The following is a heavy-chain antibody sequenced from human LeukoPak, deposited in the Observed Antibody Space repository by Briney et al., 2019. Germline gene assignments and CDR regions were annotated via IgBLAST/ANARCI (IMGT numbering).Heavy chain of an antibody. D-gene: IGHD6-19*01. Sequence: SETLSLTCTVSGASISSYYWSWIRQPPGKGLEWIGYFYYSGSTNYNPSLKSRVSISVDTSKNLFSLNLISVTAPDTALVYFGAFRQWLVILDYWGQGTLVTVSS. V-gene: IGHV4-59*08. CDR3: GAFRQWLVILDY. CDR2: FYYSGST. J-gene: IGHJ4*02. CDR1: GASISSYY.